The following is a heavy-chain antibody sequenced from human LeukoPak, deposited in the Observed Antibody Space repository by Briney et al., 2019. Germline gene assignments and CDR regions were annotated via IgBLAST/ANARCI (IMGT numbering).Heavy chain of an antibody. Sequence: GRSLRLSCAASGFTFSSYTMHWVRQAPGKGLERVAVISSDGSNEYYAGSVKGRFTIARDNAKNTLFLHMNSLISEDTALYYCEKDSSTTNHYYGMDVWGQGTTVTVSS. CDR3: EKDSSTTNHYYGMDV. CDR1: GFTFSSYT. CDR2: ISSDGSNE. V-gene: IGHV3-30-3*01. J-gene: IGHJ6*02. D-gene: IGHD6-13*01.